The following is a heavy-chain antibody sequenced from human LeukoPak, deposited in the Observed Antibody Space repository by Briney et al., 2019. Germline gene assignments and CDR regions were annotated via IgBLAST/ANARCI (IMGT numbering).Heavy chain of an antibody. CDR3: ARAGTRLDRTPMGY. V-gene: IGHV1-69*06. Sequence: ASVKVSCKASGYTFTSYGISWVRRAPGQGLEWMGGIIPIFGTANYAQKFQGRVTITADKSTSTAYMELSSLRSEDTAVYYCARAGTRLDRTPMGYWGQGTLVTVSS. CDR1: GYTFTSYG. J-gene: IGHJ4*02. CDR2: IIPIFGTA. D-gene: IGHD3-10*01.